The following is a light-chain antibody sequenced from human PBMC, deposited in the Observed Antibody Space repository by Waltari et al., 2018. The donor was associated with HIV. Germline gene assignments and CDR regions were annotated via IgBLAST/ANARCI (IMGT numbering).Light chain of an antibody. CDR3: SSYAGSNNLV. V-gene: IGLV2-8*01. CDR1: PSEVGGYNY. J-gene: IGLJ2*01. Sequence: QSALTQPPSASGSPGQSVTISCTGTPSEVGGYNYVPWYQQHPGKAPKLMIYEVSKRPSGVPDRFFGSKSGNTASLTVSGLQAEDEADYYCSSYAGSNNLVFGGGTKLTVL. CDR2: EVS.